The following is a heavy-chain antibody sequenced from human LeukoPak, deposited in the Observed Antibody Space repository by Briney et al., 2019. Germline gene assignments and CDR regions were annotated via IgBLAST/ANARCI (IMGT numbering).Heavy chain of an antibody. CDR1: GFTVSSNY. CDR2: IYSGGST. V-gene: IGHV3-66*01. CDR3: ARDGDTVLTRGYYYYLDV. D-gene: IGHD3-10*01. J-gene: IGHJ6*03. Sequence: GGSLRLSCAASGFTVSSNYMSWVRQAPGKGLEWVSVIYSGGSTYYADSVKGRFTISRDNSKNTLYLQMNSLRAEDTALYYCARDGDTVLTRGYYYYLDVWGKGTTVTVSS.